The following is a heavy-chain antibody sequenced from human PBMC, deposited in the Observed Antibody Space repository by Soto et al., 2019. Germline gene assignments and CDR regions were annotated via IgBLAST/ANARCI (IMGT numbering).Heavy chain of an antibody. Sequence: KASETLSLTCTVSGGSISTHYWSWIRQPPGKGLEWIGYIYYSGTTNYNPSLKSRVTISVDTSKNQFSLKLTSVTAADTAFYYCAREVFSRLYTDGYDCPDGAFDMWGQGTMVTVSS. J-gene: IGHJ3*02. V-gene: IGHV4-59*11. D-gene: IGHD5-12*01. CDR2: IYYSGTT. CDR1: GGSISTHY. CDR3: AREVFSRLYTDGYDCPDGAFDM.